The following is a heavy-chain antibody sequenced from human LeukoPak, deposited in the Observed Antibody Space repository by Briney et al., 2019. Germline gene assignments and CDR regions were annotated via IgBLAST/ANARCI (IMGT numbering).Heavy chain of an antibody. J-gene: IGHJ4*02. Sequence: GGSLRLSCAASGFTFNSYAMSWVRQAPGKGLEWVSIISGSGGTAYYADSVKGRFTISRDNSKNTLYLQMNNLRAEDTAIYYCAKGGGWYYFDYWGQGTLLTVSS. CDR2: ISGSGGTA. CDR3: AKGGGWYYFDY. D-gene: IGHD6-19*01. V-gene: IGHV3-23*01. CDR1: GFTFNSYA.